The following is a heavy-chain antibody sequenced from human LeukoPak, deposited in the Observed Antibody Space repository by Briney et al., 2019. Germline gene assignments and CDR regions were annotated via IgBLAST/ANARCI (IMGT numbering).Heavy chain of an antibody. Sequence: GGSLRLSCAASGFTFSSYAMSWVRQAPGKGLEWVSYISSSGSTIYYADSVKGRFTISRDNAKNSLYLQMNSLRAEDTAVYYCARDGGIVGATNWFDPWGQGTLVTVSS. CDR2: ISSSGSTI. D-gene: IGHD1-26*01. CDR1: GFTFSSYA. J-gene: IGHJ5*02. V-gene: IGHV3-48*04. CDR3: ARDGGIVGATNWFDP.